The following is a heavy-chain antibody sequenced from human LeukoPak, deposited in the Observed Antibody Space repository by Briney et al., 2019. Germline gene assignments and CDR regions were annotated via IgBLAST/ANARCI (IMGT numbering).Heavy chain of an antibody. Sequence: SVKVSCKASGGTFSSYAISWVRQVPGQGLEWMGRIIPIFGTANYAQKFQGRVTITTDESTSTAYMELSSLRSEDTAVYYCARDAAADFWTAGYYFDYWGQGTLVTVSS. J-gene: IGHJ4*02. CDR2: IIPIFGTA. CDR1: GGTFSSYA. V-gene: IGHV1-69*05. D-gene: IGHD3-3*01. CDR3: ARDAAADFWTAGYYFDY.